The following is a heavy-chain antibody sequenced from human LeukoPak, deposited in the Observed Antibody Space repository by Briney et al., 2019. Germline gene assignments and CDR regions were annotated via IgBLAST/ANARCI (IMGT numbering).Heavy chain of an antibody. D-gene: IGHD3-3*01. CDR3: ARASDFWSGYYFDY. Sequence: SRDNSKNTLYLQMNSLRAEDTAVYYCARASDFWSGYYFDYWGQGTLVTVSS. V-gene: IGHV3-30*07. J-gene: IGHJ4*02.